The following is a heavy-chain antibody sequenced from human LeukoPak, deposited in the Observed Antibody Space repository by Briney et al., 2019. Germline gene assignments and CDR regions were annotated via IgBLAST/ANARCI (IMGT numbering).Heavy chain of an antibody. CDR3: ARGYGDYVAY. CDR1: GFTFSSYG. D-gene: IGHD4-17*01. V-gene: IGHV3-33*01. Sequence: PPGGSLRLSCAASGFTFSSYGMHWVRQAPGKGLEWVAVIWYDGSNKYYADSVKGRFTISRDNAKNSLYLQMNSLRDEDTAVYYCARGYGDYVAYWGQGTLVTVSS. CDR2: IWYDGSNK. J-gene: IGHJ4*02.